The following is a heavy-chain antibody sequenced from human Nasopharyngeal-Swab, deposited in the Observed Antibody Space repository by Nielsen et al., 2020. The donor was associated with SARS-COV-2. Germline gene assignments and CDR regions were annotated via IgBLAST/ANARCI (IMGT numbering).Heavy chain of an antibody. Sequence: GGSLRLSCAASGFTFSSYGMHWVRQAPGKGLEWVAVIWYDGSNKYYADSVKGRFTISRDNSKNTLYLQMNSLRAEDTAVYYCASSAPYYDFWSGYRQPYGMDVWGQGTTVTVSS. CDR3: ASSAPYYDFWSGYRQPYGMDV. CDR1: GFTFSSYG. CDR2: IWYDGSNK. D-gene: IGHD3-3*01. J-gene: IGHJ6*02. V-gene: IGHV3-33*01.